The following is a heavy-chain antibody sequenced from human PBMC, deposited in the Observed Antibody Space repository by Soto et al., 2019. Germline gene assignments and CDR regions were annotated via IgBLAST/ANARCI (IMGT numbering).Heavy chain of an antibody. J-gene: IGHJ3*02. Sequence: GSLRLSCAASGFTFSSYAMSWVRQAPGKGLEWVSAISGSGGSTYYADSVKGRFTISRDNSKNTLYLQMNSLRAEDTAVYYCAKDRQWLVLGRSVNAFDIWGQGTMVTVSS. CDR2: ISGSGGST. CDR3: AKDRQWLVLGRSVNAFDI. D-gene: IGHD6-19*01. CDR1: GFTFSSYA. V-gene: IGHV3-23*01.